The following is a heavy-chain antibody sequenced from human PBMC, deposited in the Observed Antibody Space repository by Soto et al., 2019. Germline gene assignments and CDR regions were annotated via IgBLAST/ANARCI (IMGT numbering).Heavy chain of an antibody. CDR3: ARESEDLTSNFDY. Sequence: PGGSLRLSCAAAGFAFSTYAMTWVRQAPGKGLEWVSVISSTTNYIYYADSMKGRFTVSRDNAKNSVYLEMNSLSAEDTALYYCARESEDLTSNFDYWGQGTLVTVSS. CDR2: ISSTTNYI. V-gene: IGHV3-21*01. CDR1: GFAFSTYA. J-gene: IGHJ4*02.